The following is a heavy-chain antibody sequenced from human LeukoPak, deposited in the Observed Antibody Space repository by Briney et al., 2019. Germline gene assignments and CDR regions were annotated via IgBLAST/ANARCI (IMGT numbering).Heavy chain of an antibody. D-gene: IGHD6-13*01. CDR2: ISSSSSYI. Sequence: PGGSLRLSCAASGFTFSSYSMNWVRQAPGKGLEWVSSISSSSSYIYYADSVKGRFTISRDNAKNSLYLQMNSLRAEDTAVYYCARDSQQVFGGWFDPWGQGTLVTVSS. V-gene: IGHV3-21*01. CDR1: GFTFSSYS. J-gene: IGHJ5*02. CDR3: ARDSQQVFGGWFDP.